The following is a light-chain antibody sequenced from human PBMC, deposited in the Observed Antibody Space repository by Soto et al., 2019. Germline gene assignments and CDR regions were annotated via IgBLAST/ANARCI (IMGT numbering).Light chain of an antibody. CDR1: QNISSW. Sequence: IQMTQSPSALSASVGDRVTITCRASQNISSWLAWYQQKPGKAPKSLIYDASSLESGVSSRLSGSGSGTEFTLTISNLQPDDSATYYCQHYKAFSPWTFGQGTKV. CDR2: DAS. V-gene: IGKV1-5*01. J-gene: IGKJ1*01. CDR3: QHYKAFSPWT.